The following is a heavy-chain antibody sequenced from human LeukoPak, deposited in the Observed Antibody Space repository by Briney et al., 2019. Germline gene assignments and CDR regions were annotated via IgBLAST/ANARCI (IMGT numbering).Heavy chain of an antibody. D-gene: IGHD1-26*01. J-gene: IGHJ4*02. Sequence: PGGSLRLSCAASGFTFSSYWLSWVRQARGKGLEWVASISGGGGRTSYADSVKGRFTISRDNSKNTLYLQMDSLRDEGTALYYCAKEWRWDLLWESAQFDYWGQGTLVTVSS. CDR2: ISGGGGRT. CDR1: GFTFSSYW. CDR3: AKEWRWDLLWESAQFDY. V-gene: IGHV3-23*01.